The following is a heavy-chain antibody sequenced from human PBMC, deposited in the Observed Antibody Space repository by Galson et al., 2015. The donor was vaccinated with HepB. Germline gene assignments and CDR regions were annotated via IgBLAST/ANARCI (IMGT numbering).Heavy chain of an antibody. J-gene: IGHJ4*02. V-gene: IGHV1-69*13. Sequence: SAKVPCKASGGTFSSSALSWVRQSPGQGLEWMGGIIPIFGTANYAQKFQGRVTITADESTSTAYMELSSLRSEDTAVYYCARGGRTTVTPGGYWGQGTLVTVSS. CDR3: ARGGRTTVTPGGY. D-gene: IGHD4-11*01. CDR1: GGTFSSSA. CDR2: IIPIFGTA.